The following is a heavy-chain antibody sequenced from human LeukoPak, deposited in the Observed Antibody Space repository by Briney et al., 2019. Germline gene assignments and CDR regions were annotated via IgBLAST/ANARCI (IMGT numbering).Heavy chain of an antibody. Sequence: GASVKVSCKAAGYTFTSYGISWVRQAPGQGLEWMGWISAYNGNTNYAQKLQGRVTMTTDTSTTKAYMELRSLRSDDTAVYYCARGLEWLTRRHNWFDPWGQGTLVTVSS. CDR2: ISAYNGNT. CDR3: ARGLEWLTRRHNWFDP. J-gene: IGHJ5*02. V-gene: IGHV1-18*01. CDR1: GYTFTSYG. D-gene: IGHD3-3*01.